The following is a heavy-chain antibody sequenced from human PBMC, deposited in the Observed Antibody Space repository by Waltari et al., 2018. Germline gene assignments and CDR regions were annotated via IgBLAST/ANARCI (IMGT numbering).Heavy chain of an antibody. CDR3: ARAIAARPHYYYGMDV. V-gene: IGHV1-8*03. CDR1: GYTFTSYD. J-gene: IGHJ6*02. D-gene: IGHD6-6*01. CDR2: MNPNSGNT. Sequence: QVQLVQSGAELKKPGASVKVSCKASGYTFTSYDINGLRQPTGQGLEWMGWMNPNSGNTGYAQKFQGRVTITRNTSISTAYMELSSLRSEDTAVYYCARAIAARPHYYYGMDVWGQGTTVTVSS.